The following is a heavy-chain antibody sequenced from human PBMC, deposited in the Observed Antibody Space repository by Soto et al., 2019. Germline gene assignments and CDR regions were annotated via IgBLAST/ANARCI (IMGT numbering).Heavy chain of an antibody. V-gene: IGHV3-23*01. J-gene: IGHJ6*02. CDR1: GFTFSSYA. CDR3: AKTYYDFWSGYYTGDYYYGMDV. Sequence: TGGSLRLSCAASGFTFSSYAMSWVRQAPGKGLEWVSAISGSGGSTYYADSVEGRFTISRDNSKNTLYLQMNSLRAEDTAVYYCAKTYYDFWSGYYTGDYYYGMDVWGQGTTVTVSS. D-gene: IGHD3-3*01. CDR2: ISGSGGST.